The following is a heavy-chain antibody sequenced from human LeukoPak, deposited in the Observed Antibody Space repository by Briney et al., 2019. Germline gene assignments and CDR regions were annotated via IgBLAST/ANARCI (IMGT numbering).Heavy chain of an antibody. CDR1: GFTFSSSA. D-gene: IGHD6-13*01. CDR2: SGTAGDT. Sequence: GGSLRLSCAASGFTFSSSAMNWVCRVPGKGLEWVSASGTAGDTYYADSVKGRFTISRDDSKNTLYLQMTSLRAEDTAVYYCAKKTPGTYPFDYWGQGTLVTVSP. V-gene: IGHV3-23*01. CDR3: AKKTPGTYPFDY. J-gene: IGHJ4*02.